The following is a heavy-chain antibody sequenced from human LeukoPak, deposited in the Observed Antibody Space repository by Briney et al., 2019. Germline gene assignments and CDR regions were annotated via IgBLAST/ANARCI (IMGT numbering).Heavy chain of an antibody. CDR1: GFTFDDYA. J-gene: IGHJ4*01. V-gene: IGHV3-9*01. CDR3: AKEIMGSVYDPFDD. CDR2: FSWNSGSI. D-gene: IGHD5/OR15-5a*01. Sequence: GRSLRLFCAASGFTFDDYAMHGVRQAPGKGLEGVSGFSWNSGSIGCADSVKGRFTLSRDHAKNSVYLNMNSLRAEDTALYYCAKEIMGSVYDPFDDWGQGTPVTVSS.